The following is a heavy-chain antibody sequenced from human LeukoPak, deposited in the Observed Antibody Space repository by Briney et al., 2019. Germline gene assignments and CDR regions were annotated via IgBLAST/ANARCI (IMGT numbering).Heavy chain of an antibody. Sequence: PGGSLRLSCAASGFTFSRYGMYWVRQPPGKGLEWVTFIRYDGTNKYYADSVKGRFTISRDNSKNTLYLQMDSLRADDTAVYYCALTARFQYSYGSGSAIDYWGQGTLVTVSS. J-gene: IGHJ4*02. CDR2: IRYDGTNK. CDR1: GFTFSRYG. V-gene: IGHV3-30*02. D-gene: IGHD3-10*01. CDR3: ALTARFQYSYGSGSAIDY.